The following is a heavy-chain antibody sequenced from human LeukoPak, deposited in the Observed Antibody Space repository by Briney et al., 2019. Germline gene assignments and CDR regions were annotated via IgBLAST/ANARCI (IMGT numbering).Heavy chain of an antibody. Sequence: SDTLSLTSTVSGGSISSYYWSWIRQPRGKGLEWIGYIYYSGSTNYNPSLKSRVTISVDTSKNQFSLKLSSVTAADTAVYYCARDPGYSKGNYYDGMDVWGQGTTVTVSS. D-gene: IGHD5-18*01. CDR3: ARDPGYSKGNYYDGMDV. J-gene: IGHJ6*02. CDR2: IYYSGST. CDR1: GGSISSYY. V-gene: IGHV4-59*01.